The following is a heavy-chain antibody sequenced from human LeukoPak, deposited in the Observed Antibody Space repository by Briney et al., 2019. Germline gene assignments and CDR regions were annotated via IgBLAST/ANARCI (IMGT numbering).Heavy chain of an antibody. D-gene: IGHD6-19*01. CDR2: INYSGSS. CDR1: GDSISNYY. CDR3: ARTISGWYYFDY. J-gene: IGHJ4*02. V-gene: IGHV4-59*08. Sequence: PSGALSLTCTVSGDSISNYYWSWIRQPPGKGLEWIGYINYSGSSDYNPSLKSRVTISVDTSKNQFSLKLSSVTAADSAVYSCARTISGWYYFDYWGQGTLVT.